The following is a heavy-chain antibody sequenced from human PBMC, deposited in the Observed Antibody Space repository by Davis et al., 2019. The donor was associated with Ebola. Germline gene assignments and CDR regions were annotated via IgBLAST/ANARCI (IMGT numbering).Heavy chain of an antibody. D-gene: IGHD3-22*01. Sequence: PGGSLRLSCEASGLTFRSFAMSWVRQAPDKGLEWVSGITGSGGNTYYSDSVKGRFTISRDNSKNTLYLQMNSLRAEDTAVYYCANPLYYYDTSATGYWGQGTLVTVSS. V-gene: IGHV3-23*01. J-gene: IGHJ4*02. CDR3: ANPLYYYDTSATGY. CDR2: ITGSGGNT. CDR1: GLTFRSFA.